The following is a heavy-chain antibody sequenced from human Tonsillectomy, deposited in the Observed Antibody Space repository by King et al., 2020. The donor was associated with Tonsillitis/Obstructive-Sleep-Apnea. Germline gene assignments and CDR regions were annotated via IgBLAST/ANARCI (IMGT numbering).Heavy chain of an antibody. CDR3: ARDSRSHYYDTSGYYTFDY. D-gene: IGHD3-22*01. J-gene: IGHJ4*02. CDR2: ISAHNGDT. V-gene: IGHV1-18*01. Sequence: VQLVESGAEVKKPGASVKVSCKASGYTFTTYGISWVRQAPGQGLEWMGWISAHNGDTNYAQKLQGRVTMTTDTSTSTAYMEVRSLRSDDTAVYYCARDSRSHYYDTSGYYTFDYWGQGTLVTVSS. CDR1: GYTFTTYG.